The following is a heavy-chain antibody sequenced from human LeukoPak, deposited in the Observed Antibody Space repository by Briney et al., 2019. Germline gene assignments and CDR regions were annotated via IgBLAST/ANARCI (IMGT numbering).Heavy chain of an antibody. J-gene: IGHJ5*02. CDR2: ISSSGSTI. CDR3: ARDLGSSWYGNWFDP. CDR1: GFTFSDYY. D-gene: IGHD6-13*01. V-gene: IGHV3-11*01. Sequence: GGSLRLSCAASGFTFSDYYMSWIRQAPGKGLEWVSYISSSGSTIYYADSVKGRFTISRDNAKDSLYLQMNSLRAEDTAVYYCARDLGSSWYGNWFDPWGQGTLVTVSS.